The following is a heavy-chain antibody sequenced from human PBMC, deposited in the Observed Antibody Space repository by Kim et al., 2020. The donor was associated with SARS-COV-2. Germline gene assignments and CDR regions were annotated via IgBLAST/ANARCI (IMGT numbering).Heavy chain of an antibody. CDR1: GYIFTNYY. V-gene: IGHV1-46*01. D-gene: IGHD5-12*01. J-gene: IGHJ6*02. Sequence: ASVKVSCKASGYIFTNYYIHWVRQAPGQGLEWLGIINPRAGGTVYAQKFQGRVTMTRDTSTSTAYMELSSLISEDTANYYCARERLLIVAPGHSADRGGLDVWGQGTTVTVSS. CDR3: ARERLLIVAPGHSADRGGLDV. CDR2: INPRAGGT.